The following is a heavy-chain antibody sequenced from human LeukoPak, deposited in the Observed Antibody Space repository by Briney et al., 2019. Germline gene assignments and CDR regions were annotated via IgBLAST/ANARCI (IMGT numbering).Heavy chain of an antibody. CDR3: ASSGCGGDCYSRDY. D-gene: IGHD2-21*02. CDR1: GFTFGDYA. CDR2: ISSSSYI. Sequence: PGRSLRLSCTASGFTFGDYAMNWVRQAPGKGLEWVSSISSSSYIYYADSVKGRFTISRDNAKNSLYLQMNSLRAEDTAVYYCASSGCGGDCYSRDYWGQGTLVTVSS. J-gene: IGHJ4*02. V-gene: IGHV3-69-1*01.